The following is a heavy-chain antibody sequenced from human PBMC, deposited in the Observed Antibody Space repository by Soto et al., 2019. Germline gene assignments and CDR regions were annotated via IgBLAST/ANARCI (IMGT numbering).Heavy chain of an antibody. CDR2: IYHSGST. V-gene: IGHV4-30-2*01. D-gene: IGHD2-21*01. J-gene: IGHJ6*02. CDR3: VVIPGR. CDR1: GGSISSGGYS. Sequence: QLQLQESGSGLVKPSQTLSLTCAVSGGSISSGGYSWSWIRQPPGKGLEWIGYIYHSGSTYYNPSLKSRVTISVYRPTTQFSLKLSSVTAAHTAMYSGVVIPGRWGRGLRVTGSS.